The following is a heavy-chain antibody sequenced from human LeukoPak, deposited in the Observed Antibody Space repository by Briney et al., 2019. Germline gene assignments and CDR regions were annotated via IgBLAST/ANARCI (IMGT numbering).Heavy chain of an antibody. CDR2: IYPGDSDT. Sequence: GESLKISCKGSGYRFSTYWIAWVRQMPGKGLEWMGIIYPGDSDTRYSPPFQGQVTISADKSVNTAYLQWSSLKASDTAMYYCARHRSSWYDYYYGMDVWGQGTTVTVSS. J-gene: IGHJ6*02. D-gene: IGHD6-13*01. CDR3: ARHRSSWYDYYYGMDV. V-gene: IGHV5-51*01. CDR1: GYRFSTYW.